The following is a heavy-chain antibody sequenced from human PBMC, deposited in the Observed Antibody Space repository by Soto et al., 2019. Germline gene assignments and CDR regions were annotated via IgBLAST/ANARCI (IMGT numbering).Heavy chain of an antibody. CDR2: INSDGSST. CDR1: GFTFSSYW. D-gene: IGHD6-6*01. J-gene: IGHJ6*03. V-gene: IGHV3-74*01. CDR3: ASLRVEIYSSSSGYYYMDV. Sequence: EVQLVESGGGLVQPGGSLRLSCAASGFTFSSYWMHWVRQAPGKGLVWVSRINSDGSSTSYADSVKGRFPISRDNAKNTLYLQMNSLSSEYTAVYYCASLRVEIYSSSSGYYYMDVWGKGATVTVAS.